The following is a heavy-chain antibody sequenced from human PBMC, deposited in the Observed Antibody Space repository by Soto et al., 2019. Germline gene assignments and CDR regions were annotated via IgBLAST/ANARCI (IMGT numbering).Heavy chain of an antibody. CDR2: IDPRDSYV. CDR3: ARLYCTTSTCDSWFDP. CDR1: GYTFTTFW. V-gene: IGHV5-10-1*03. J-gene: IGHJ5*02. D-gene: IGHD2-2*01. Sequence: VQLVPSGAEVKKPGESLRISCTGFGYTFTTFWISWVRQMPGKGLEWMGRIDPRDSYVNYSPSFQGHVTISADKSISTAYLQWGSLKASDTAMYYCARLYCTTSTCDSWFDPWGQGTLVTVSS.